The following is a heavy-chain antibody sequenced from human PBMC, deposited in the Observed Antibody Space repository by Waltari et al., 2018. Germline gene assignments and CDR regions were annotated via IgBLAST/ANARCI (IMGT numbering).Heavy chain of an antibody. CDR2: INPNSGGT. V-gene: IGHV1-2*02. CDR3: ARIAAAGIRGRFFDY. D-gene: IGHD6-13*01. J-gene: IGHJ4*02. CDR1: GSTFPGSY. Sequence: QVQLLPSGAEVKKPGASVTVSCKASGSTFPGSYMHWVRQPPGQGLEWMGWINPNSGGTNYAQKFQGRVTMTRDTSISTAYMELSRLRSDDTAVYYCARIAAAGIRGRFFDYWGQGTLVTVSS.